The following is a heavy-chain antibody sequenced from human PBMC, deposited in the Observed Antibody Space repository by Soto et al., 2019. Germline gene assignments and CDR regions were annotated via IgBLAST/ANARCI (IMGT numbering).Heavy chain of an antibody. CDR2: IKIVGGNT. Sequence: VQLLESGGGLVQPGGSLRLSCAASGFSFSIYAMSWVRQAPGKALEWVSSIKIVGGNTNYADSVRGQFTISGDASKHTVIIQMNSLRAEYTCISDFTKSDGLDSWGQGTLVTVSS. V-gene: IGHV3-23*01. CDR1: GFSFSIYA. CDR3: TKSDGLDS. J-gene: IGHJ4*02.